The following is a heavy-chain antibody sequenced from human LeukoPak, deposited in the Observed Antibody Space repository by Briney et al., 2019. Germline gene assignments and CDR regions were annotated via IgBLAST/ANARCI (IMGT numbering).Heavy chain of an antibody. V-gene: IGHV1-18*04. CDR3: ARDPRTTMVRGVIPHNWFDP. J-gene: IGHJ5*02. CDR1: GYTFTSYG. Sequence: ASVKVSCKASGYTFTSYGISWVRQAPGQGLEWMGWISAYNGNTNYAQKLQGRVTMTTDTSTSTAYMELRSLRSDDTAVYYCARDPRTTMVRGVIPHNWFDPWGQGTLVTVSS. CDR2: ISAYNGNT. D-gene: IGHD3-10*01.